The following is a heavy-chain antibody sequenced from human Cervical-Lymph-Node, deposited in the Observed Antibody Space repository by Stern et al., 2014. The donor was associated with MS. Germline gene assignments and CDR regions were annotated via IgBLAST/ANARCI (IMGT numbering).Heavy chain of an antibody. CDR2: ISGSGGST. CDR3: AKDIYYDSSGRFET. CDR1: GFTYSHYSHYA. V-gene: IGHV3-23*04. D-gene: IGHD3-22*01. Sequence: EVQLVESGGGLVQPGGSLRLSCAASGFTYSHYSHYAMSWVRQAPGRGLEWVSGISGSGGSTYYADSVKGRFTISRDNSKNTLYLQLNSLRAADTAVYYCAKDIYYDSSGRFETWGQGTLVIVSS. J-gene: IGHJ5*02.